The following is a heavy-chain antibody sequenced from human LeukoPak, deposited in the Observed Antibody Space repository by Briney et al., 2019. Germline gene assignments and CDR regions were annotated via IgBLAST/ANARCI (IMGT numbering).Heavy chain of an antibody. D-gene: IGHD1-14*01. CDR3: SFAEG. V-gene: IGHV3-30-3*01. Sequence: PGRSLRLSCAASGFTFSSYAMHWVRQAPGKGLEWVAVISYDGSNKYYADSVKGRFTISRDNSKNTLCLQMNSLRAEDTAVYYSSFAEGRGQGTLVTVSS. J-gene: IGHJ4*02. CDR1: GFTFSSYA. CDR2: ISYDGSNK.